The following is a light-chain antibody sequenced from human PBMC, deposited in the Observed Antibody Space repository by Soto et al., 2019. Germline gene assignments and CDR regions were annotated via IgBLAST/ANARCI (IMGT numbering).Light chain of an antibody. J-gene: IGKJ1*01. Sequence: EIVMKQSPASLSVSPRETATLSCRASQSINRYLAWYQHKPGQAPRLLIHGASTRATGVPARFSGSGSGTEFTLTISSLQSEDFAVYHCQHYYSWPRTWTVGQGTKVDIK. CDR3: QHYYSWPRTWT. CDR2: GAS. CDR1: QSINRY. V-gene: IGKV3-15*01.